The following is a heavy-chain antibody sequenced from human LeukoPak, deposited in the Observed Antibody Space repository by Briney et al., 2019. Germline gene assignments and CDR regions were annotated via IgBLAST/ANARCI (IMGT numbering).Heavy chain of an antibody. CDR3: ARDPPRGYSGYGTDY. CDR1: GFTFSSYW. Sequence: PGGSLRLSCAASGFTFSSYWMHWVRQAPGKGLVWVSRINSDGSSTNYADSVKGRFTISRDNAKNTLYLQMNSLRAEDTAVYYCARDPPRGYSGYGTDYWGQGTLVTVSS. J-gene: IGHJ4*02. CDR2: INSDGSST. D-gene: IGHD5-12*01. V-gene: IGHV3-74*01.